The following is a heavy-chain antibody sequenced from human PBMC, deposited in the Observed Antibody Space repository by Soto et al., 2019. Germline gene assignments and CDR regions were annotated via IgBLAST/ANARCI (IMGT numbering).Heavy chain of an antibody. D-gene: IGHD6-19*01. CDR1: GVTFRSYS. CDR2: ISGSGAST. V-gene: IGHV3-23*01. CDR3: ASDPSPGIAVAGPFDY. Sequence: SGVTFRSYSLNLVHQAPGKWSEWVSDISGSGASTYYADSVKGRFTISRDNSKNTLHLQMNSLRAEDTAVYYCASDPSPGIAVAGPFDYWGQGTLVAVSS. J-gene: IGHJ4*02.